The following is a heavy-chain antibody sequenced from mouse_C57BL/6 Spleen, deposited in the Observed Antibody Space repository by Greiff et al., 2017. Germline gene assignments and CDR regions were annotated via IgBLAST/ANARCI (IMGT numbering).Heavy chain of an antibody. V-gene: IGHV1-39*01. CDR2: INPNYGTT. Sequence: VQLQQSGPELVKPGASVKISCKASGYSFTDYNMNWVKQSNGKSLEWIGVINPNYGTTSYNQKFKGKATLTVDQSSSTAYMRLNSLTSEDSAVYYCALYGSSGDYAMDYWGQGTSVTVSS. CDR1: GYSFTDYN. J-gene: IGHJ4*01. D-gene: IGHD1-1*01. CDR3: ALYGSSGDYAMDY.